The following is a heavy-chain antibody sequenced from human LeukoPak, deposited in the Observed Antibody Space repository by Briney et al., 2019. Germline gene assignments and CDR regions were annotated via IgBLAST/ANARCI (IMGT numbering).Heavy chain of an antibody. D-gene: IGHD6-19*01. CDR2: VSGSGSTK. J-gene: IGHJ4*02. CDR1: GFTFSDYY. V-gene: IGHV3-11*01. CDR3: ATPGVAGSYDY. Sequence: GGSLRLSCAASGFTFSDYYMGWIRQAPGQGLEWISYVSGSGSTKYYADSVKGRFTISRDNAKNSLYLQMNSLGVEDTAVYYCATPGVAGSYDYCGQGTLVTVSS.